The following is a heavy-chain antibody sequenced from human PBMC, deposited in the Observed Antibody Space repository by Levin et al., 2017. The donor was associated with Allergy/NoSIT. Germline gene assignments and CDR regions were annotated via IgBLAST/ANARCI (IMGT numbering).Heavy chain of an antibody. J-gene: IGHJ4*02. Sequence: PGGSLRLSCAASGFAVSSNPISWVRQAPGKRLEWVSVIYAGGSTYYADSVRGRFTISRDNSKNTVFLQTNSLRAEDTAVYYCSLQRGPGVEARFESWGQGTLFTVSS. CDR2: IYAGGST. CDR1: GFAVSSNP. CDR3: SLQRGPGVEARFES. V-gene: IGHV3-53*01. D-gene: IGHD2-8*01.